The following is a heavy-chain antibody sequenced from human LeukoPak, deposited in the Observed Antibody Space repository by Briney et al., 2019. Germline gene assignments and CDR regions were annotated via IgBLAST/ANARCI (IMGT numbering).Heavy chain of an antibody. Sequence: GGSLRLSCAASGFTFSSYAISWVRQPPGKGLEWVSAICSSGISTYYADSVKGRFTISRDNSKNTQYLQMNSRRAEDTAVYYCAASSGPNCSSSSCYLNCWGQGTLVTVSS. D-gene: IGHD2-2*01. CDR1: GFTFSSYA. CDR2: ICSSGIST. CDR3: AASSGPNCSSSSCYLNC. J-gene: IGHJ4*02. V-gene: IGHV3-23*01.